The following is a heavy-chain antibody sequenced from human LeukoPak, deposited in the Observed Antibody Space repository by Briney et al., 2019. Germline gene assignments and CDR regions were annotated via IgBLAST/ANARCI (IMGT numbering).Heavy chain of an antibody. CDR1: GGSISSSSYY. J-gene: IGHJ5*02. D-gene: IGHD2-2*01. CDR2: IYYSGST. V-gene: IGHV4-39*07. CDR3: ARVGRHCSSIACFWEDWFDP. Sequence: SETLSLTCTVSGGSISSSSYYWGWIRQPPGKGLEWIGSIYYSGSTYYNPSPKSRVTISVDTSKNQFSLKLSSVTAADTAVYYCARVGRHCSSIACFWEDWFDPWGQGTLVIVSS.